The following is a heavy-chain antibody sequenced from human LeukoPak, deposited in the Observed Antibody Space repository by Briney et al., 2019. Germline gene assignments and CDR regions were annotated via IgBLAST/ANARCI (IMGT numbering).Heavy chain of an antibody. J-gene: IGHJ4*02. D-gene: IGHD6-19*01. CDR2: IYYSGST. V-gene: IGHV4-59*08. CDR3: ARQQWPALYYFDY. CDR1: GGSTSSYY. Sequence: SETLSLTCTVSGGSTSSYYWSWIRQPPGKGLEWIGYIYYSGSTNYNPSLKSRVTISVDTSKNQLSLKLSSVTAADTAVYYCARQQWPALYYFDYWGQGTLVTVSS.